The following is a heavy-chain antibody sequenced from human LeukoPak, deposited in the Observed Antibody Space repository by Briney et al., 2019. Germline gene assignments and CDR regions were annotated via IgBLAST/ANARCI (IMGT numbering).Heavy chain of an antibody. D-gene: IGHD3-10*01. J-gene: IGHJ5*02. CDR1: GGSFSGYH. CDR2: INHSGGT. CDR3: ARGSVRGEFDP. V-gene: IGHV4-34*01. Sequence: SETLSLTCAVYGGSFSGYHWTWIRQPPGKGLEWIGEINHSGGTSYTPSLKSRVTMSADTSKNQFSLKLSSVTAADTAVYSCARGSVRGEFDPWGQGTLVTVSS.